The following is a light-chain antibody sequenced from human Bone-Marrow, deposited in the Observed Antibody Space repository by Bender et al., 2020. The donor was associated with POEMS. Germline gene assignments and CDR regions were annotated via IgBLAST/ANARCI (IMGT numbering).Light chain of an antibody. J-gene: IGLJ1*01. CDR2: ADD. V-gene: IGLV1-44*01. Sequence: QSVLTQPPSASGTPGQRVTISCSGGSIGRNPINWYQQLPGTAPRLVIYADDRRPSGVPDRFSGSKFGNLASLAITGLQAEDEAEYYCQSYDTSLSGSVFGTGTKVTVL. CDR1: SIGRNP. CDR3: QSYDTSLSGSV.